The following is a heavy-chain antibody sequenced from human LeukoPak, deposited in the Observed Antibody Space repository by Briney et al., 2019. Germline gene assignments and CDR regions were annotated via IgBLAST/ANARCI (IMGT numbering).Heavy chain of an antibody. V-gene: IGHV1-46*01. CDR2: INPSGGST. J-gene: IGHJ4*02. CDR1: GYTFTNYY. Sequence: GASVKVSCKASGYTFTNYYIHWVRQAPGQGLEWMGIINPSGGSTNYAQKFQGRVTITADKSTSTAYMELSSLRSEDTAVYYCARDLRYDILTGYSPPYYFDYWGQGTLVTVSS. CDR3: ARDLRYDILTGYSPPYYFDY. D-gene: IGHD3-9*01.